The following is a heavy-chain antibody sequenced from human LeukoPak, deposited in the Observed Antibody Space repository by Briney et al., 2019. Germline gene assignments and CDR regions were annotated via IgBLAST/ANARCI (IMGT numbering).Heavy chain of an antibody. D-gene: IGHD5-24*01. V-gene: IGHV1-2*02. Sequence: GASVKDSCKASRYTFTGYYMHWVRPAPGQGLEWMGWINPNSGGTNYAQKFQGRVTMTRDTSISTAYMELSRLRSDDTAVYYCARAKMASRSYYYYGMDVWGQGTTVTVSS. CDR2: INPNSGGT. J-gene: IGHJ6*02. CDR1: RYTFTGYY. CDR3: ARAKMASRSYYYYGMDV.